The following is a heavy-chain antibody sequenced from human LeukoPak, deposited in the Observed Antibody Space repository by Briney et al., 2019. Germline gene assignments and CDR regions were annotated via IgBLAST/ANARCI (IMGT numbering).Heavy chain of an antibody. CDR1: GGSFRRYA. CDR3: AARDNGNDLLSYYAMDV. CDR2: IMPVLDTG. V-gene: IGHV1-69*06. Sequence: SVKVSCKASGGSFRRYAFAWVRQAPGQGLEWTGGIMPVLDTGSYAQGFQGRVTITADRSTSTAYMELRSLRPEDTALYYCAARDNGNDLLSYYAMDVWGNGTTVTVSS. D-gene: IGHD1-1*01. J-gene: IGHJ6*04.